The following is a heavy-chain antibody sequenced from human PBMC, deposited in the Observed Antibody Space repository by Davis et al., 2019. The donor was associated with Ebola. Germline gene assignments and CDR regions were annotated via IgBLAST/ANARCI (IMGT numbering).Heavy chain of an antibody. CDR3: ARPIVTTQGYYFDF. J-gene: IGHJ4*02. V-gene: IGHV3-23*01. Sequence: ETLSLTCTVSGGSISSGGYYWSWVRQAPGKGLEWVSAISVSGANTYYADFAKGRFTISRDSSRNILYLQMNSLRAEDTALYYCARPIVTTQGYYFDFWGQGTLVTVSS. CDR2: ISVSGANT. D-gene: IGHD5-18*01. CDR1: GGSISSGGYY.